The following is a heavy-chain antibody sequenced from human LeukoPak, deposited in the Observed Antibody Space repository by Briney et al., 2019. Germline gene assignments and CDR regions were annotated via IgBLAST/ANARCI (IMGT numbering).Heavy chain of an antibody. V-gene: IGHV4-4*07. CDR1: GGSISSYY. Sequence: PSETLSLTCTVSGGSISSYYWSWIRQPAGKGLEWIGRIYTSGSTNYNPSLKSRVTMSVDTSKNQFSLRLSSVTAADTALYYCARVGDCRSSSCYEFWFDSWGQGILVTVSS. CDR2: IYTSGST. J-gene: IGHJ5*01. D-gene: IGHD2-2*01. CDR3: ARVGDCRSSSCYEFWFDS.